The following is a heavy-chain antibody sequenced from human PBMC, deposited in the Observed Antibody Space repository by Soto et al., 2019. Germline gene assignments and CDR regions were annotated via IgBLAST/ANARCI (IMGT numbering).Heavy chain of an antibody. D-gene: IGHD3-22*01. J-gene: IGHJ5*02. Sequence: PSEPRSHTFTSSGGSIVNSRYSRASIRKHPGKGLEWIGSIYHTGNTYYNPSLRSRVTISVDTSKNQFSLKLTSVTAADTAVYYCARDYYDSSDYTTNWFDPWGQGTLVTVS. CDR1: GGSIVNSRYS. CDR3: ARDYYDSSDYTTNWFDP. V-gene: IGHV4-39*01. CDR2: IYHTGNT.